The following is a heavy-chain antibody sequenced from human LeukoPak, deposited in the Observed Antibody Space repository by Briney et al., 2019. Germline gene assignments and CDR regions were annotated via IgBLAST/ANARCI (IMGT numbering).Heavy chain of an antibody. V-gene: IGHV3-48*03. CDR3: ARARGDYDSSGYYYATFPSYYFDY. J-gene: IGHJ4*02. D-gene: IGHD3-22*01. CDR1: GFTFSSYE. Sequence: GGSLRLSCAASGFTFSSYEMNWVRQAPGKGLEWVSYISSSGSTIYYADSVKGRFTISRDNAKNSLYLQMNSLRAEDTAVYYCARARGDYDSSGYYYATFPSYYFDYWGQGTLVTVSS. CDR2: ISSSGSTI.